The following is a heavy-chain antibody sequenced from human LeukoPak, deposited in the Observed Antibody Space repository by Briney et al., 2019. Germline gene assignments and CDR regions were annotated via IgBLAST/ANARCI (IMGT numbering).Heavy chain of an antibody. CDR3: TRENSGSLSLEY. D-gene: IGHD1-26*01. V-gene: IGHV3-7*01. CDR2: IKQDGSET. J-gene: IGHJ4*02. CDR1: GYTFSIYW. Sequence: GGSLRLSCAASGYTFSIYWMNWVRQAPGKGLEWVASIKQDGSETYYMESVQGRFTISRDNDMNFLYLQLSSLRAEDTAVYYCTRENSGSLSLEYWGQGTPVTVSS.